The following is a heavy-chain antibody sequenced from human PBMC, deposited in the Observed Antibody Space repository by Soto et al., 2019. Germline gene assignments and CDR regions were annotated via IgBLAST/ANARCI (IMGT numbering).Heavy chain of an antibody. CDR2: ISGSGGST. CDR1: GFTFSSYA. Sequence: GGSLRLSCAASGFTFSSYAMSWVRQAPGKGLEWVSAISGSGGSTYYADSVKGRFTISRDNSKNTLYLQMNSLRAEDTAVYYCAKDKGSIAARTVWFDPWGQGTLVTVSS. J-gene: IGHJ5*02. V-gene: IGHV3-23*01. D-gene: IGHD6-6*01. CDR3: AKDKGSIAARTVWFDP.